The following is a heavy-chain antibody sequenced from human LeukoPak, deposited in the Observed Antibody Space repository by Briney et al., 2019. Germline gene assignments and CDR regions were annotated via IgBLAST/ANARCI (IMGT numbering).Heavy chain of an antibody. CDR3: ARYCSGGNCYSGLVY. J-gene: IGHJ4*02. Sequence: AGGSLRLSCAASGFTFSTYAMTWVRQAPGRGLEWVSTIRGSGGSTYYADSVKGRFTTSRDISKNTVYLQMNNLRAEDTAVYYCARYCSGGNCYSGLVYGGQGTLVAVSS. D-gene: IGHD2-15*01. V-gene: IGHV3-23*01. CDR1: GFTFSTYA. CDR2: IRGSGGST.